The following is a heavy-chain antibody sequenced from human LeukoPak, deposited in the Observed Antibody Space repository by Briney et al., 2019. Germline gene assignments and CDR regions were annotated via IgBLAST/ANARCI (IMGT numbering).Heavy chain of an antibody. CDR2: IIPIFGTA. J-gene: IGHJ4*02. D-gene: IGHD3-3*01. Sequence: SVKVSCKASGGTFSSYAISWVRQAPGQGLEWMGGIIPIFGTANYAQKFQGRVTITADKSTSTAYMELSSLRSEDTAVYYCARWPLEWDSDKSDYWGQGTLVTVSS. V-gene: IGHV1-69*06. CDR3: ARWPLEWDSDKSDY. CDR1: GGTFSSYA.